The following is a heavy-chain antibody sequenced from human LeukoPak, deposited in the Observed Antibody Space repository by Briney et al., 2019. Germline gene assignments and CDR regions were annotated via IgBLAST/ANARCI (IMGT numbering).Heavy chain of an antibody. V-gene: IGHV1-18*01. CDR2: ISAYNGNT. CDR1: GYTFTSYG. Sequence: ASVKVSCKASGYTFTSYGISWVRQAPGQGLEWMGWISAYNGNTNYAQKLQGRVTMATETSTSTAYMELRSLRSDDTAVYYCARDGSYGDYFDYWGQGTLVTVSS. J-gene: IGHJ4*02. CDR3: ARDGSYGDYFDY. D-gene: IGHD4-17*01.